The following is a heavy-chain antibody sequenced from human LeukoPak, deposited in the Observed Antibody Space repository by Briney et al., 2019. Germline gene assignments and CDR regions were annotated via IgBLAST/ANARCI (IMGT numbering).Heavy chain of an antibody. D-gene: IGHD5/OR15-5a*01. CDR3: AREVSTLFDY. CDR1: GYTFTRYG. J-gene: IGHJ4*02. CDR2: ISAYNGNT. Sequence: EASVKVSCKASGYTFTRYGLNWVRQAPGQGLEWMGWISAYNGNTNYAQNLQGRLTMTTDTSTSTAYMELRSLISDDTAVYYCAREVSTLFDYWGQGTLVTVSS. V-gene: IGHV1-18*01.